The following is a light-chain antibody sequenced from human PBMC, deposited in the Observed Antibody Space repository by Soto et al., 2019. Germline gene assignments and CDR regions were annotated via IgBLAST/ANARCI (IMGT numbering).Light chain of an antibody. CDR2: GAS. CDR1: QSISSTY. Sequence: SPGTLSLSPGERATLSCRASQSISSTYLAWYQQKPGQAPRLLIYGASSRATGIPDRFSGSGSGTDFTLTISRLEPEDFAVYYCQQYGSSPFTFGQGTRLEIK. J-gene: IGKJ5*01. CDR3: QQYGSSPFT. V-gene: IGKV3-20*01.